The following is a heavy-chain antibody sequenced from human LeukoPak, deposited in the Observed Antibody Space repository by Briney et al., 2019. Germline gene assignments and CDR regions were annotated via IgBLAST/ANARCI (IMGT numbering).Heavy chain of an antibody. V-gene: IGHV3-23*01. CDR2: ISGSGGST. CDR1: GFTFSSYA. D-gene: IGHD3-3*01. J-gene: IGHJ4*02. CDR3: AKQAGRDFWSGYYFDY. Sequence: GGSLRLSCAASGFTFSSYAMSWVRQAPGKGLEWVSAISGSGGSTYYADSVKGRFTISRDNSKNTLYLQMNSLRAEDTAVYYCAKQAGRDFWSGYYFDYWGQGTLVTVSS.